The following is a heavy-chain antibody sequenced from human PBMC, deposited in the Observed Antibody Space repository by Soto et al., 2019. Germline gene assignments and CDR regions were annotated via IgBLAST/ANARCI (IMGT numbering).Heavy chain of an antibody. CDR2: IYYSGIT. J-gene: IGHJ6*02. V-gene: IGHV4-59*01. Sequence: SETLSLTCTVSGGSISGYYWSWIRQPPGKGLEWIGYIYYSGITNYNPSLKSRVTISVDTSKNQFSLKLSSVTAADTAVYYCARYKSNYYYGMDVWGQGTTVTVSS. CDR3: ARYKSNYYYGMDV. CDR1: GGSISGYY. D-gene: IGHD1-20*01.